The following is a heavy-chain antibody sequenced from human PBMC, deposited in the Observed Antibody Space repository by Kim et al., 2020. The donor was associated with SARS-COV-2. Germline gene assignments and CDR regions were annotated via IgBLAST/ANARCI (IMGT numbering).Heavy chain of an antibody. D-gene: IGHD4-17*01. CDR3: ARGGSSTVTSCWYFDL. J-gene: IGHJ2*01. Sequence: SETLSLTCRVSGGSISSGSLAWSWIRQAPGKGPEWIGYVYYSGTSHHNPALSRRVTLSIERSKNQFTLQLRSVTAADTAVYFCARGGSSTVTSCWYFDLCGRGALVTVSS. CDR1: GGSISSGSLA. CDR2: VYYSGTS. V-gene: IGHV4-30-2*01.